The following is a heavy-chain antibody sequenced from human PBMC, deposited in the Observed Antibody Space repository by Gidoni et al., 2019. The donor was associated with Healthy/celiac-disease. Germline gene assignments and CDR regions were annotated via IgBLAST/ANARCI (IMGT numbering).Heavy chain of an antibody. CDR1: GFPFSSYG. Sequence: QVQLVESGGGVVQPGRSLRLSCAASGFPFSSYGMHWVRQAPGKGLEWVAVIWYDGSNKYYADSVKGRFTISRDNSKNTLYLQMNSLRAEDTAVYYCARDNYYDSSGTLGYWGQGTLVTVSS. V-gene: IGHV3-33*01. D-gene: IGHD3-22*01. CDR2: IWYDGSNK. J-gene: IGHJ4*02. CDR3: ARDNYYDSSGTLGY.